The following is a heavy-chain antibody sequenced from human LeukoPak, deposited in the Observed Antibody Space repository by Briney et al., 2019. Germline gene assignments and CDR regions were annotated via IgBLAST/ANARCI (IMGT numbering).Heavy chain of an antibody. J-gene: IGHJ4*02. V-gene: IGHV3-7*03. CDR2: IKQDGSEK. D-gene: IGHD3-22*01. Sequence: GGSLRLSCAASGFAFSSYWMSWVRQAPGKGLEWVANIKQDGSEKYYVDSVKGRLTISRDDAKNSLYLQMNSLRAEDTAVYYCANYDSSGYPPSGYFDYWGQGTLVTVSS. CDR1: GFAFSSYW. CDR3: ANYDSSGYPPSGYFDY.